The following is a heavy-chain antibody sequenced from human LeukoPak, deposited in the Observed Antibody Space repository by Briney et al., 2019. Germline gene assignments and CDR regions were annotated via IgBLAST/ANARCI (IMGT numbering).Heavy chain of an antibody. J-gene: IGHJ4*02. V-gene: IGHV3-53*01. CDR1: GFTVSSNY. CDR2: IYSGGST. D-gene: IGHD5-24*01. Sequence: PGGSLRLSCAASGFTVSSNYMSWVRQAPGKGLEWVSVIYSGGSTYYADSVKGRFTISRDNSKNTLYLQMNSLRAEDTAVYYCARWEMATRGFDYWGQGTLVTVSS. CDR3: ARWEMATRGFDY.